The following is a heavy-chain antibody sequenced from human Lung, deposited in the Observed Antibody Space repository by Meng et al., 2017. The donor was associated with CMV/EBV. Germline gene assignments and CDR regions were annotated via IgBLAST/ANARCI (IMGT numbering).Heavy chain of an antibody. V-gene: IGHV1-46*01. J-gene: IGHJ6*02. CDR2: INASGGNT. Sequence: ASVKVSCKASGYTFTYYYIHWVRQAPGQGLEWMGIINASGGNTNYAQKFQGRVTMTRDTSTSTVYMELSSLRSEDTAVYYCARGQGSTFGTGYGMDVWGQGNXV. CDR1: GYTFTYYY. D-gene: IGHD3-3*01. CDR3: ARGQGSTFGTGYGMDV.